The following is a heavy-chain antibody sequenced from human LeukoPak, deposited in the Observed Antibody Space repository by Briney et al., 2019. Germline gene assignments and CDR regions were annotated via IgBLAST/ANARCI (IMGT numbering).Heavy chain of an antibody. CDR1: GFTFVDYA. CDR2: ISWNSGSI. Sequence: GGSLRLSCAASGFTFVDYAMHWVRQAPGKDLEWVSGISWNSGSIGYADSVKGRFTISRDNAKNSLYLQMNSLRAEDTALYYCAKDPTAMVTSAFDYWGQGTLVTVSS. D-gene: IGHD5-18*01. J-gene: IGHJ4*02. V-gene: IGHV3-9*01. CDR3: AKDPTAMVTSAFDY.